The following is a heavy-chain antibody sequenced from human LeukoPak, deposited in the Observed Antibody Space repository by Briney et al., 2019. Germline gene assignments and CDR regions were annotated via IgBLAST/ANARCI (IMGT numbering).Heavy chain of an antibody. CDR1: DDSISDYY. V-gene: IGHV4-59*01. J-gene: IGHJ4*02. Sequence: SETLSLTCTVSDDSISDYYRGWIRQPPGKGLEWIGYFYNGGRSTYNPSLKSRVTISADTSKNHFSFKLNSVTTADTAVYYCTRGAGWLIDYWGQGILVTVSS. CDR3: TRGAGWLIDY. CDR2: FYNGGRS. D-gene: IGHD3-16*01.